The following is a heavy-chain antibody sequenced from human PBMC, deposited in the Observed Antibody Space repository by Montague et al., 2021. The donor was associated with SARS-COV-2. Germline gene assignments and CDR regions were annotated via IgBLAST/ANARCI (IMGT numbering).Heavy chain of an antibody. CDR2: MHYSGST. D-gene: IGHD6-13*01. CDR1: GGSITGYF. V-gene: IGHV4-59*12. Sequence: SETLSLTCTISGGSITGYFWTWIRQPPGKGLEWLGHMHYSGSTKYNPSLDSRVTMSIDTSESQFSLHLRSVTAADTGVYYCARVPFSSSWYYLDYWGQGTLVTVSS. J-gene: IGHJ4*02. CDR3: ARVPFSSSWYYLDY.